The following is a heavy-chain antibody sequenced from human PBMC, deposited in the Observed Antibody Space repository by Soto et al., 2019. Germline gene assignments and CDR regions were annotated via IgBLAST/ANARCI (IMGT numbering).Heavy chain of an antibody. CDR3: ARADDSGNSYFDY. Sequence: SETLSLTCSVSGGSISYYYWSWIRQPAGKGLEWIGRIYTSGTTSYNPSLKSRVTMSVDKSKNQFSLKLTSVTAADTAVYYCARADDSGNSYFDYWGQGSLVTVSS. CDR1: GGSISYYY. V-gene: IGHV4-4*07. CDR2: IYTSGTT. D-gene: IGHD3-10*01. J-gene: IGHJ4*02.